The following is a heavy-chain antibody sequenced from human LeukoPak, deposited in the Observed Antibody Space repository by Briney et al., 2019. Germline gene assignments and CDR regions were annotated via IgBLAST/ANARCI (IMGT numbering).Heavy chain of an antibody. J-gene: IGHJ4*02. Sequence: KPSETLSLTCTVSGYSISSGYYWGWIRPPPGKGLEWIGSIYHSGSTYYNPSLKSRVTISVDTSKNQFFLKLSSVTAADTAVYYCARDRAIVVVIARGIDYWGQGTLVTVSS. CDR3: ARDRAIVVVIARGIDY. D-gene: IGHD2-21*01. CDR2: IYHSGST. CDR1: GYSISSGYY. V-gene: IGHV4-38-2*02.